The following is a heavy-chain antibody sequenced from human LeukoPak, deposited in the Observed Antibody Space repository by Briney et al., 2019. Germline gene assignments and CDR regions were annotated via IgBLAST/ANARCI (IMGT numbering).Heavy chain of an antibody. V-gene: IGHV1-18*01. Sequence: GASVKVSCKASGYTFTSHGIGWVRQAPEQGLEWMGWISAYNGVTDFAENLQDRLTLTTDTSTNTAYMELRSLRFDDTAVYFCARASRVGPDREEGYWGQGTLVTVSS. CDR3: ARASRVGPDREEGY. CDR1: GYTFTSHG. D-gene: IGHD1-14*01. CDR2: ISAYNGVT. J-gene: IGHJ4*02.